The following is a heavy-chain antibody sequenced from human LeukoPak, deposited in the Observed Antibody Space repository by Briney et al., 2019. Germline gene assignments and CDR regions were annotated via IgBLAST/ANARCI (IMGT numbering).Heavy chain of an antibody. Sequence: GGSLRLSCAASGFTFSSYSINWVGQAPGKGLEWVSSISSGSGYIYYADSVKGRFTISRDDAKSSLYLQMNSLRADDTAVYYCARDGWPGSSYYRPFDYWGQGTLVTVSS. CDR1: GFTFSSYS. J-gene: IGHJ4*02. CDR2: ISSGSGYI. D-gene: IGHD6-13*01. CDR3: ARDGWPGSSYYRPFDY. V-gene: IGHV3-21*01.